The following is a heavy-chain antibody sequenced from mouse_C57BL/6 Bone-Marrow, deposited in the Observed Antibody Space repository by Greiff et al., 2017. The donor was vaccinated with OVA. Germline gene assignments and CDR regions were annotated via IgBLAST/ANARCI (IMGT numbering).Heavy chain of an antibody. V-gene: IGHV5-15*01. CDR3: ARRGRITTVVANYAMDY. CDR1: GFTFSDYG. Sequence: EVQVVESGGGLVQPGGSLKLSCAASGFTFSDYGMAWVRQAPRRGPEWVAFISNLAYSIYYADTVTGRFTISRENAKNTLYLEMSSLRSEDTAMYYCARRGRITTVVANYAMDYWGQGTSVTVSS. J-gene: IGHJ4*01. CDR2: ISNLAYSI. D-gene: IGHD1-1*01.